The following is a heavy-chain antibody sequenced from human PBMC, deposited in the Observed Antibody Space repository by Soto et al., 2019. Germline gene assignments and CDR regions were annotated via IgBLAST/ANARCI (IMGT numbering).Heavy chain of an antibody. J-gene: IGHJ4*02. V-gene: IGHV4-31*03. CDR1: GGSVSSRGSY. CDR3: ARDVVQQEFARHFDY. Sequence: QVQLQESGPGLVKPSQTLSLTCTVSGGSVSSRGSYWSWIRQHPGKGLEYIGYMYYSGSTYYNPSLRCRVTILLDTSKNQFSLKLSSVTAADTAVYYCARDVVQQEFARHFDYWGQGILVTVSS. CDR2: MYYSGST. D-gene: IGHD3-10*01.